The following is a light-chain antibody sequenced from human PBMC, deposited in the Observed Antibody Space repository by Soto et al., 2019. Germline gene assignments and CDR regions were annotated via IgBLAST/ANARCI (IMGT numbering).Light chain of an antibody. J-gene: IGKJ1*01. Sequence: DIPMTQSPSTLSASVGDRVTITCRASQTISTLLAWYQQRPGKAPNLLIYKASSLESGVPSRFSGSGSGTEFTLTISSLQPDDFATYCCQQYSTYPWTFGQGTKVEVK. V-gene: IGKV1-5*03. CDR2: KAS. CDR1: QTISTL. CDR3: QQYSTYPWT.